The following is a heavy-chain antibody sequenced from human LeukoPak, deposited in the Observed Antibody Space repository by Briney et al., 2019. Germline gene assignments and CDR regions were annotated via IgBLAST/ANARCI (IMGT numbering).Heavy chain of an antibody. J-gene: IGHJ4*02. Sequence: PSETLSLTCTVSGGSISSYYWSWIRQPPGKGLEWIGYIYYSGSTNYNPSLKSRATISLDTSRNQFSLKLSSVTAADTAVYYCARVKIWSGHYDWGQGTLVTVSS. CDR2: IYYSGST. CDR1: GGSISSYY. V-gene: IGHV4-59*01. D-gene: IGHD3-3*01. CDR3: ARVKIWSGHYD.